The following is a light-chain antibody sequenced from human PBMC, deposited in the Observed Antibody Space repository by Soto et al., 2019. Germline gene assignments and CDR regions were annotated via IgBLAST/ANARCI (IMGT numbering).Light chain of an antibody. J-gene: IGKJ5*01. V-gene: IGKV1-8*01. Sequence: AIRMTQSPSSFSASTGDRVTITCRASQGISSYLAWYQQKPGKGPKLLIYAASTLQSGVPSRFSGSGSGTDFTLTISCLQSEDFATYYCHQYYSYPITSGQGTRLEIK. CDR1: QGISSY. CDR3: HQYYSYPIT. CDR2: AAS.